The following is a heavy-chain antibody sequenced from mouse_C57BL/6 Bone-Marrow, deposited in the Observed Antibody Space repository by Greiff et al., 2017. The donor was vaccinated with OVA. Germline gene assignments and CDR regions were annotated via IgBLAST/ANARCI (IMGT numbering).Heavy chain of an antibody. D-gene: IGHD2-1*01. V-gene: IGHV5-17*01. CDR1: GFTFSDYG. CDR3: AKGNYEFAY. Sequence: VQLKESGGGLVKPGGSLKLSCAASGFTFSDYGMHWVRQAPEKGLEWVAYISSGSSTIYYADTVKGRFTISRDNAKNTLFLQMTSLRSEDTAMYYCAKGNYEFAYWGQGTLVTVSA. CDR2: ISSGSSTI. J-gene: IGHJ3*01.